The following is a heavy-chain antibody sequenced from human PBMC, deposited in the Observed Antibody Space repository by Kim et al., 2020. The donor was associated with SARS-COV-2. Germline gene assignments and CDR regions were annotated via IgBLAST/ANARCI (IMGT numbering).Heavy chain of an antibody. D-gene: IGHD3-9*01. CDR1: GFTFSSYG. CDR2: IWYDGSNK. V-gene: IGHV3-33*01. Sequence: GGSLRLSCAASGFTFSSYGMHWVRQAPGKGLEWVAVIWYDGSNKYYADSVKGRFTISRDNSKNTLYLQMNSLRAEDTAVYYCARAHGNSYYDILTGSYREWFGPWGQGTLVTVSS. CDR3: ARAHGNSYYDILTGSYREWFGP. J-gene: IGHJ5*02.